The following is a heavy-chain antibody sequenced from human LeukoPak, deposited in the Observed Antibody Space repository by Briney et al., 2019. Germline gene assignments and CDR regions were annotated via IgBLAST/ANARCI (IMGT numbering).Heavy chain of an antibody. J-gene: IGHJ4*02. V-gene: IGHV6-1*01. CDR3: ARDLHLALDY. CDR2: TYYRSNWNS. Sequence: SQTLSLTCAISGDSASSTGSAWNWIRQSPSRGLEWLGRTYYRSNWNSDYAVSVKSRITISPDTSKNQFSLQLSSVTPEDTALYFCARDLHLALDYWGQGTLVTVAS. CDR1: GDSASSTGSA.